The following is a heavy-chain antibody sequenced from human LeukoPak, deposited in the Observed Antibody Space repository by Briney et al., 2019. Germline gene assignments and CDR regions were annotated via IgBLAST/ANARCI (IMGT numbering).Heavy chain of an antibody. J-gene: IGHJ4*02. V-gene: IGHV3-30*18. CDR1: GFTFSSYG. Sequence: GRSLRLSCAASGFTFSSYGMHWVRQAPGKGLERVAVISYDGSNKYYADSVKGRFTISRDNSKNTLYLQMNSLRAEDTAVYYCAKDIRWELAAAGVFDYWGQGTLVTVSS. D-gene: IGHD6-13*01. CDR3: AKDIRWELAAAGVFDY. CDR2: ISYDGSNK.